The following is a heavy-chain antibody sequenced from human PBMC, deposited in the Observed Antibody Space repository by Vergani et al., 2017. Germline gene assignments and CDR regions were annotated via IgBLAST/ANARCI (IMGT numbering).Heavy chain of an antibody. Sequence: QLHLVESGGGVVQPGGSLRLSCAASGFNFSSYGMHWVRQAPGKGLQWVAFIRYDGNNIQYADSVKGRFTISRDNSKNTLDLQMNSLRTEDTAVYYRLGATYDSDYGGQGTLVTVSS. J-gene: IGHJ4*02. D-gene: IGHD2-21*01. CDR1: GFNFSSYG. CDR2: IRYDGNNI. CDR3: LGATYDSDY. V-gene: IGHV3-30*02.